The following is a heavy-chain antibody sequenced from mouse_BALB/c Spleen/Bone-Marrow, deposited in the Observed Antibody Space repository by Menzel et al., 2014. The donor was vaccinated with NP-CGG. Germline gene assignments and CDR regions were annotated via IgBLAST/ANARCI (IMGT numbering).Heavy chain of an antibody. V-gene: IGHV14-3*02. CDR3: ARYYYAMDY. CDR2: IDPANGNT. J-gene: IGHJ4*01. Sequence: VQLQQPGAELVKPGASVKLSCTASGFNIKDTYMHRVKQRPEQGLEWIGRIDPANGNTKYDPKFQGKATITADTSSNTAYLQLSSLTSEDTAVYYCARYYYAMDYWGQGTSVTVSS. CDR1: GFNIKDTY.